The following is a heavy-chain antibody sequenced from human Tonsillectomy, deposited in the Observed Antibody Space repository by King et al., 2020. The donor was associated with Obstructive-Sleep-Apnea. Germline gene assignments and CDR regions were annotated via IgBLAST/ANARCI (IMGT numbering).Heavy chain of an antibody. CDR3: AKDFMYYYDTTTYSFYLDY. CDR1: GFTFSSYA. Sequence: VQLVESGGALVQPGGSLRLSCAASGFTFSSYAMNWVRQAPGKGLEWVSGISGSGDNTYYADSVKGRFTISRDSSKSTLYLQMNSLRAEDTAVYYCAKDFMYYYDTTTYSFYLDYWGQGTLVTVSS. J-gene: IGHJ4*02. CDR2: ISGSGDNT. V-gene: IGHV3-23*04. D-gene: IGHD3-22*01.